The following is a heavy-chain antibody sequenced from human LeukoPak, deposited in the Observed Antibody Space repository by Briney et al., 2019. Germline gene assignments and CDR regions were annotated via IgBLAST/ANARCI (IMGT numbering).Heavy chain of an antibody. J-gene: IGHJ4*02. CDR3: ARTTAMGDNFDY. V-gene: IGHV4-39*01. CDR1: GGSISSSSYY. D-gene: IGHD5-18*01. Sequence: SETLSLTCTVSGGSISSSSYYWGWIRQPPGKGLEWIGSIYYSGSTYYNPSLKSRVTISVDTSKNQFSLKLSSVTAADTAVYYCARTTAMGDNFDYWGQGTLVTVSS. CDR2: IYYSGST.